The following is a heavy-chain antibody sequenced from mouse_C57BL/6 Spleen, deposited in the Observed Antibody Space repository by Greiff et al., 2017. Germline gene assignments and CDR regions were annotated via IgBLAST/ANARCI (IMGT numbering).Heavy chain of an antibody. D-gene: IGHD2-3*01. CDR1: GYTFTDYN. CDR3: ARFYDCYAMDY. Sequence: VQLKQSGPELVKPGASVKIPCKASGYTFTDYNMDWVKQSHGKSLEWIGDINPNNGGTIYNQKFKGKATLTVDKSSSTAYMVRRSLTSEDTAVYYCARFYDCYAMDYWGQGTSVTVSS. V-gene: IGHV1-18*01. J-gene: IGHJ4*01. CDR2: INPNNGGT.